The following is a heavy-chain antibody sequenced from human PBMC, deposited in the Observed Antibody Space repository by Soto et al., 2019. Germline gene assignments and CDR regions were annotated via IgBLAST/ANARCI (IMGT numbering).Heavy chain of an antibody. Sequence: SETLSLTCAVYGGSFSGYYWSWIRQPPGKGLEWIGEINHSGSTNYNPSLKSRVTISVDTSKNQFSLKLSSVTAADTAVYYCARGVYCSGGSCYRGLGYYYYYYMDVWGKGTTVTVSS. V-gene: IGHV4-34*01. CDR2: INHSGST. CDR3: ARGVYCSGGSCYRGLGYYYYYYMDV. J-gene: IGHJ6*03. D-gene: IGHD2-15*01. CDR1: GGSFSGYY.